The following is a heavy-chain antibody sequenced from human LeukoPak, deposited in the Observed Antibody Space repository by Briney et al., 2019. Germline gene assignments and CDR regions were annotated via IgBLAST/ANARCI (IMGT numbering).Heavy chain of an antibody. D-gene: IGHD3-10*01. V-gene: IGHV3-48*04. CDR1: GFTFSSYS. CDR2: ISSSGSTI. J-gene: IGHJ4*02. CDR3: AKAPIRSGELLGYYFDY. Sequence: GGSLRLSCAASGFTFSSYSMNWVRQAPGKGLEWVSYISSSGSTIYYADSVKGRFTISRDNAKNSLYLQVNSLRAEDTALYYCAKAPIRSGELLGYYFDYWGQGTLVTVSS.